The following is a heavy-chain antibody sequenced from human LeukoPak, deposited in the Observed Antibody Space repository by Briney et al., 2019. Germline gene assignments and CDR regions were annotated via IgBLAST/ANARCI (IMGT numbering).Heavy chain of an antibody. CDR2: INAGNGNT. J-gene: IGHJ4*02. D-gene: IGHD6-13*01. Sequence: ASVKVSCKASGYTFTRYAMHWVRQAPGQRLEWMGWINAGNGNTKYSQKFQGRVTITRDTSASTAYMELSSLRSEDTAVYYCARVESSSWSFDYWGQGTLVTVSS. CDR1: GYTFTRYA. CDR3: ARVESSSWSFDY. V-gene: IGHV1-3*01.